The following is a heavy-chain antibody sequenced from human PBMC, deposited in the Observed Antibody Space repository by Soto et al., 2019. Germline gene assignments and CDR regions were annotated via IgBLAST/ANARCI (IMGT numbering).Heavy chain of an antibody. J-gene: IGHJ6*02. CDR3: TTDRSADYVWGSYRYLDV. D-gene: IGHD3-16*02. V-gene: IGHV3-23*01. Sequence: GVLRLSWAAAGFTFSSYAMSWVRQAPGKGLEWVPAISGSGGSTYYADSVKGRFTISRDNSKNTLYLQMNSLRAEDTAVYYCTTDRSADYVWGSYRYLDVWGQGTTVTVSS. CDR1: GFTFSSYA. CDR2: ISGSGGST.